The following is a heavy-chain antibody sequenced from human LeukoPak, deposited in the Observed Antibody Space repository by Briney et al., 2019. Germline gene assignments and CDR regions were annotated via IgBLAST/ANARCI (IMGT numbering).Heavy chain of an antibody. D-gene: IGHD2-15*01. CDR2: TRNKANSYTT. CDR1: GFSFSAHY. J-gene: IGHJ3*02. CDR3: VRVVHGDAFGI. V-gene: IGHV3-72*01. Sequence: QPGGSLRLSCAASGFSFSAHYMDWVRQAPGKGLEWVGRTRNKANSYTTDYAASVKGRFTISRDDSKNSLYLQMSSLKTEDTAVYYCVRVVHGDAFGIWGQGTLVTVSS.